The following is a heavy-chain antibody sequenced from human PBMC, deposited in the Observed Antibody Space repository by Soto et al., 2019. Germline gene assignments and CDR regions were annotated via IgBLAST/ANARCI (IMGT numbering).Heavy chain of an antibody. D-gene: IGHD6-13*01. CDR1: GFTFSNNG. Sequence: QVHLVESGGGVVQPGRSLRLSCAASGFTFSNNGMHWVRQAPGKGLEWMGVISYEGSEKYYACSVKGRFTISRDNSKNTIYLQMDTLRAEDTAIYYCVKDKGAAAGFDYWGQGILVTVSS. V-gene: IGHV3-30*18. CDR3: VKDKGAAAGFDY. CDR2: ISYEGSEK. J-gene: IGHJ4*02.